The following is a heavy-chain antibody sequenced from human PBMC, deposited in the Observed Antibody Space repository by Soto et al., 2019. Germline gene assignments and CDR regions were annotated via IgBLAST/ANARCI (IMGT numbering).Heavy chain of an antibody. Sequence: PGESLKISCEASGYMFPIYHISWVRQMPGKGLEWVGKIDPSDSRTMYRPSSRARISISVDKSINTAYLEWGRLKASDTARYYCARHASNGDFDFWDQGTQVTVSS. J-gene: IGHJ4*02. CDR2: IDPSDSRT. CDR3: ARHASNGDFDF. CDR1: GYMFPIYH. D-gene: IGHD2-8*01. V-gene: IGHV5-10-1*01.